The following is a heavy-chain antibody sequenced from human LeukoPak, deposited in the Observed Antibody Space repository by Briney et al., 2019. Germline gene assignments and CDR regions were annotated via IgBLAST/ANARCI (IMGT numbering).Heavy chain of an antibody. CDR2: INPNSGGT. Sequence: ASVKVSCKASGYTFTGYYMHWVRQAPGQGLEWMGRINPNSGGTNYPQKFQVRVTMTRDTSISTAYMELSRLRSDDTAVYYCARSRAAEDAFDIWGQGTMVTVSS. V-gene: IGHV1-2*06. CDR3: ARSRAAEDAFDI. J-gene: IGHJ3*02. CDR1: GYTFTGYY. D-gene: IGHD6-13*01.